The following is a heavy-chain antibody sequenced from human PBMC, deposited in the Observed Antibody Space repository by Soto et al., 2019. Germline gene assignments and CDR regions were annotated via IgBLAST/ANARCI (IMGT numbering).Heavy chain of an antibody. V-gene: IGHV4-39*01. CDR1: GGSISSSSYY. D-gene: IGHD3-3*01. Sequence: QLQLQESGPGLVKPSETLSLTCTVSGGSISSSSYYWGWIRQPPGKGLEWIGSIYYSGSTYYNPSLKSRVTISVDTSKNQFSLKLSSVTAADTAVYYCARHTLLRFLEWYHYYFDYWGQGTLVTVSS. J-gene: IGHJ4*02. CDR2: IYYSGST. CDR3: ARHTLLRFLEWYHYYFDY.